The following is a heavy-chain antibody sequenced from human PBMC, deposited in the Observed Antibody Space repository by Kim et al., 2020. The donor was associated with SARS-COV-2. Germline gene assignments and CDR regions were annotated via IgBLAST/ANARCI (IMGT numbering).Heavy chain of an antibody. J-gene: IGHJ6*02. CDR3: ARGGFAEIEFYYAGLDV. V-gene: IGHV3-30*04. CDR1: GFTFSSYA. CDR2: ISYDGVYK. Sequence: GGSLRLSCVASGFTFSSYALHWVRQAPGKGLDWVASISYDGVYKYYADSVKGRFTISKDKSRNTLYLQMNSVRPEDTALYYCARGGFAEIEFYYAGLDVWGQGTTVTVSS. D-gene: IGHD3-10*01.